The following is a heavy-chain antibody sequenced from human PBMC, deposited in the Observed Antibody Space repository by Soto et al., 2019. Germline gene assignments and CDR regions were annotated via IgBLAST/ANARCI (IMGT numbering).Heavy chain of an antibody. D-gene: IGHD3-3*01. J-gene: IGHJ6*02. CDR1: GFTFSSYG. Sequence: QVQLVESGGGVVQPGRSLRLSCAASGFTFSSYGVHWVRQAPGKGLEWVAVIWYDGSNKYYADSVKGRFTISRDNSKNTLYLQMNSLRAEDTAVYYCARDVQYYDFWSGPDYYYYGMDVWGQGTTVTVSS. V-gene: IGHV3-33*01. CDR3: ARDVQYYDFWSGPDYYYYGMDV. CDR2: IWYDGSNK.